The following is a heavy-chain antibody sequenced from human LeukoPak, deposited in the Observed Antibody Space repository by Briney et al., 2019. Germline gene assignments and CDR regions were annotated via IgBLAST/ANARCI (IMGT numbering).Heavy chain of an antibody. CDR3: ATTGTKSDY. CDR2: IYHSGST. CDR1: GYSISSGYY. J-gene: IGHJ4*02. D-gene: IGHD1-7*01. V-gene: IGHV4-38-2*01. Sequence: SETLSLTCAVSGYSISSGYYWGWIRQPPGKGLEWIGSIYHSGSTYYNPSLKSRVTISVDTSKNQFSLKLSSVTVADTAVYYCATTGTKSDYWGQGTLVTVSS.